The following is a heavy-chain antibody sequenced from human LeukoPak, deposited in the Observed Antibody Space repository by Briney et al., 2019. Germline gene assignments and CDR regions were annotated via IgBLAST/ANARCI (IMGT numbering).Heavy chain of an antibody. V-gene: IGHV4-4*07. Sequence: SETLSLTCTVSGGSISSYYWSWIRQPAGKGLEWIGRIYTSGSTNYNPSFKSRVTMSVDTSKNQFSLKLSSVAAADTAVYYCAVGLLWFGKLDYWGQGTLVTVSS. CDR1: GGSISSYY. D-gene: IGHD3-10*01. CDR3: AVGLLWFGKLDY. CDR2: IYTSGST. J-gene: IGHJ4*02.